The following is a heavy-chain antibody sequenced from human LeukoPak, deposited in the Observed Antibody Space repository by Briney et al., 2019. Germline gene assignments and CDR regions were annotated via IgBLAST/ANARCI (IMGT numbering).Heavy chain of an antibody. CDR3: AREGAAGYNFAY. D-gene: IGHD5-24*01. J-gene: IGHJ4*02. CDR2: ISAYNGNT. CDR1: GYTFTSYG. Sequence: ASVKVSCKASGYTFTSYGISWVRQAPGQGLEWMGWISAYNGNTNYAQKVQGRVTMTTDTSTTTAYMELRSLRSDDTAVYYCAREGAAGYNFAYWGQGTLVTVSS. V-gene: IGHV1-18*01.